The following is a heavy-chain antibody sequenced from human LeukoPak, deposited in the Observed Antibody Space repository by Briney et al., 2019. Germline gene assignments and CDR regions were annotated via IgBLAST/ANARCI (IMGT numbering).Heavy chain of an antibody. J-gene: IGHJ4*02. D-gene: IGHD6-19*01. CDR2: ISGSGGST. CDR1: RFTFSSYA. CDR3: AKDFATGYSSGWYVY. Sequence: PGGSLRLICAASRFTFSSYARSWVRQAPGKGLEWVSAISGSGGSTYYADSVKGRFTISRDNSKNTLYLQMNSLRAEDTAVYYCAKDFATGYSSGWYVYWGQGTLVTVSS. V-gene: IGHV3-23*01.